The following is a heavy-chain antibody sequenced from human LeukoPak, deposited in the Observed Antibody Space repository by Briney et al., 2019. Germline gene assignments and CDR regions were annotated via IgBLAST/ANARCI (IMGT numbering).Heavy chain of an antibody. D-gene: IGHD3-10*01. CDR1: EFIFGAYW. CDR2: INQDGTEK. CDR3: VRSLERFGTRDY. V-gene: IGHV3-7*01. J-gene: IGHJ4*02. Sequence: GGSLRLSCAASEFIFGAYWMTWVRQAPGKGLEWVAHINQDGTEKYYMDSVKGRFTISRDNAKKSLFLQMNSLPAEDTALYYCVRSLERFGTRDYWGQGTLVTVSS.